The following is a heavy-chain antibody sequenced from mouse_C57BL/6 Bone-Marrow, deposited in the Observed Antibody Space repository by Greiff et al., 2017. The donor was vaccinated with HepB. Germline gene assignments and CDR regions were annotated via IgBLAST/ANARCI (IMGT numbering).Heavy chain of an antibody. CDR1: GYTFTSYW. Sequence: QVQLQQPGAELVRPGTSVKLSCKASGYTFTSYWMHWVKQRPGQGLEWIGVIDPSDSYTNYNQKFKGKATLTVDTSSSTAYMQLSSLTSEDSAVYYCAHYYGSSLYWYFDVWGTGTTVTVSS. CDR3: AHYYGSSLYWYFDV. CDR2: IDPSDSYT. J-gene: IGHJ1*03. V-gene: IGHV1-59*01. D-gene: IGHD1-1*01.